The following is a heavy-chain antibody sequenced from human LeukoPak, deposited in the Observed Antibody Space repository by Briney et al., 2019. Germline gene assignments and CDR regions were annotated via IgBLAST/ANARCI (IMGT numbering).Heavy chain of an antibody. CDR1: GASFSSGDQY. J-gene: IGHJ4*02. V-gene: IGHV4-31*03. D-gene: IGHD3-22*01. Sequence: PSETLSLTCTVSGASFSSGDQYWNWIRQSPGMGLEWIGSIHPSGTLYNNPSLESRVTMSMDTSKSQFSLNLNSVTAADTAVYFCSRGLDSRKLGYWGQGTLVTVSS. CDR3: SRGLDSRKLGY. CDR2: IHPSGTL.